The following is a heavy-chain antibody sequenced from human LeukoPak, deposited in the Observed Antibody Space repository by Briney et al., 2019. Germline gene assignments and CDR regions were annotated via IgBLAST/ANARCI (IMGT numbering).Heavy chain of an antibody. Sequence: SETLSLTCAVYGGSFSGYYWSWIRQPPGKGLEWIGEINHSGSTNYNPSLKSRVTISVDTSKNQFSLKLSSVTAADTAVYYCARGRVRGDIVVVPAGNFDYWGQGTLVTVSS. V-gene: IGHV4-34*01. CDR1: GGSFSGYY. CDR3: ARGRVRGDIVVVPAGNFDY. CDR2: INHSGST. J-gene: IGHJ4*02. D-gene: IGHD2-2*01.